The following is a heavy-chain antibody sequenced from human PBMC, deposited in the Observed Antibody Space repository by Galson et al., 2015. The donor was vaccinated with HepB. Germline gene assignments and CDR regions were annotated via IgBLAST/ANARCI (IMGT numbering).Heavy chain of an antibody. CDR1: GGSISSYY. Sequence: SETLSLTCTVSGGSISSYYWSWIRQPPGKGLEWIGYVYHSGSTNYNPSLKSRVTISLDTSKNQFSLKLSSVTAADTAVYYCAGGYNGYGGFLNYFDYWGQGTQVTVSS. D-gene: IGHD5-12*01. CDR3: AGGYNGYGGFLNYFDY. J-gene: IGHJ4*02. CDR2: VYHSGST. V-gene: IGHV4-59*08.